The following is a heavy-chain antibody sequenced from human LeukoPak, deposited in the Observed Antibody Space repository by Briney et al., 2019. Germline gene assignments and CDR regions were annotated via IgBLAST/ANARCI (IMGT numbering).Heavy chain of an antibody. D-gene: IGHD6-19*01. CDR3: AKRAYSSGWFDY. Sequence: PGRSLRLSCAASGFTFSSYGMHWVRQAPGKGLEWVALIWYDGSKKFYTDSVKGRFTISRDNSKNTLYLQMNSLRAEDTAVYYCAKRAYSSGWFDYWGQGTLVTVSS. V-gene: IGHV3-33*06. J-gene: IGHJ4*02. CDR2: IWYDGSKK. CDR1: GFTFSSYG.